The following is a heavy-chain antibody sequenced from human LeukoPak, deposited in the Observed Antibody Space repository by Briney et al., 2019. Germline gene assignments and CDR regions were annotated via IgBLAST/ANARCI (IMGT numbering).Heavy chain of an antibody. CDR3: ARGPPALWFGELLGDFDY. CDR2: IYYSGST. Sequence: SETLSLTCTVSGGSISSSSYYWGWIRQPPGKGLEWIGGIYYSGSTYYNPSLKSRVTISVDTSKNQFSLKLSSVTAADTAVYYCARGPPALWFGELLGDFDYWGQGTLVTVSS. J-gene: IGHJ4*02. D-gene: IGHD3-10*01. CDR1: GGSISSSSYY. V-gene: IGHV4-39*07.